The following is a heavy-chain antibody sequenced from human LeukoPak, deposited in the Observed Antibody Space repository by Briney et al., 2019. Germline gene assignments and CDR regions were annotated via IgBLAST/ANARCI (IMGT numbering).Heavy chain of an antibody. CDR1: GFTFSDYE. V-gene: IGHV3-48*03. CDR3: AGGRQYSGRYGD. J-gene: IGHJ4*02. CDR2: ISNSGDTI. D-gene: IGHD1-26*01. Sequence: GGSLRLSCVVSGFTFSDYEMAWVRQPPGMGLEWISYISNSGDTIRYAVDVKGRFALGRDNAKKLVCVHMNSLRADARGLYFCAGGRQYSGRYGDWGQGTLVTVSS.